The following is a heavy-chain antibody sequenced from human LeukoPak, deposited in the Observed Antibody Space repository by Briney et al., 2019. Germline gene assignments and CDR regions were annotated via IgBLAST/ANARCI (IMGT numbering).Heavy chain of an antibody. V-gene: IGHV3-74*01. D-gene: IGHD3-9*01. J-gene: IGHJ3*02. CDR2: INSYGITT. CDR1: GITFSSYW. Sequence: GGSLRLSCAAPGITFSSYWMHGVRQAPEKGLVWVSGINSYGITTTYADSVKGRFTISRDNAKNTLYLQMNCLRAEDTAVYYCVRASTGAFDIWGQGTMVTVSS. CDR3: VRASTGAFDI.